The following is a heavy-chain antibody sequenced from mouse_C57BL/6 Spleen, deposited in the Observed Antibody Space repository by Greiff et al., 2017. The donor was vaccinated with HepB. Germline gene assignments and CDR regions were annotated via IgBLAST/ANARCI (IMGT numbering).Heavy chain of an antibody. CDR1: GYTFTSYW. CDR3: ARSGGTMITTRDYFDY. J-gene: IGHJ2*01. D-gene: IGHD2-4*01. V-gene: IGHV1-55*01. CDR2: IYPGSGST. Sequence: VQLQQPGAELVKPGASVKMSCKASGYTFTSYWITWVKQRPGQGLEWIGDIYPGSGSTNYNEKFKSKATLTVDTSSSTAYMQLSSLTSEDSAVYYCARSGGTMITTRDYFDYWGQGTTLTVSS.